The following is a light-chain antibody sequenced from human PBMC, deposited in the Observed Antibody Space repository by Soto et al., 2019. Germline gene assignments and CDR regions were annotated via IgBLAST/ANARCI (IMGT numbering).Light chain of an antibody. CDR2: LEGSGSY. V-gene: IGLV4-60*02. Sequence: QPVLTQSSSASASLGSSVKLTCTLSSGHSSYIIAWHQQQPGKAPRYLMKLEGSGSYNKGSGVPDRFSGSSSGADHYLTISNLPFEDEADYYCETWDSNTRVFGTGTKVTVL. J-gene: IGLJ1*01. CDR3: ETWDSNTRV. CDR1: SGHSSYI.